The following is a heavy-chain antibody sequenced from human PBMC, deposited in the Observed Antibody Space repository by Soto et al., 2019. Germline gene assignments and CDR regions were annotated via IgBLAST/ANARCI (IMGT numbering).Heavy chain of an antibody. CDR1: GGSISSGGYY. CDR2: IYYSGST. D-gene: IGHD3-22*01. Sequence: QVQLQESGPGLVKPSQTLSLTCTVSGGSISSGGYYWSWIRQHPGKGLEWIGYIYYSGSTYYNRSLKSRLTISVDTSKIQVSRKLSSVPAADTAVYCCARVYIYYYDSSGYYYRYFDLWGRGTLVTVSS. CDR3: ARVYIYYYDSSGYYYRYFDL. J-gene: IGHJ2*01. V-gene: IGHV4-31*03.